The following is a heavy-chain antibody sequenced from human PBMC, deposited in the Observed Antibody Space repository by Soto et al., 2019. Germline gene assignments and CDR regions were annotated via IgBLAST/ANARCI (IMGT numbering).Heavy chain of an antibody. CDR1: GYTFTSYH. CDR3: ARDSPPPRE. J-gene: IGHJ4*02. V-gene: IGHV1-18*01. Sequence: QVQLVQSGAEVKKPGASVKVSCKASGYTFTSYHITWVRQAPGQGLEWMGWISAYNGNTNYAQQLPGSVTMTTDTSMRTAYMELRSLRSVDTAVDSCARDSPPPREWGQGTLVTVSS. CDR2: ISAYNGNT.